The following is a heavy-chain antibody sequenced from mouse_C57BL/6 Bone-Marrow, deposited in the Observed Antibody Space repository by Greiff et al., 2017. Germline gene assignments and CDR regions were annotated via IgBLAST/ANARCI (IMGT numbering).Heavy chain of an antibody. J-gene: IGHJ1*03. V-gene: IGHV5-6*01. CDR2: ISSGGSYT. D-gene: IGHD1-1*01. CDR1: GFTFSSYG. Sequence: EVQRVESGGDLVKPGGSLKLSCAASGFTFSSYGMSWVRQTPDKRLEWVATISSGGSYTYYPDSVKGRFTISRANAKNTLYLQMSSLKSEDTAMYYCARPLFISTVVAHWYFDVWGTGTTVTVSS. CDR3: ARPLFISTVVAHWYFDV.